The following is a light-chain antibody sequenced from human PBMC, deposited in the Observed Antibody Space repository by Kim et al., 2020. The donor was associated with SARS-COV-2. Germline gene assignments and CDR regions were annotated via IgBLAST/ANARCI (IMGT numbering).Light chain of an antibody. Sequence: QSITISYSGTSSDVGGYNYVSWHQQHPAKAPKLMIYDVSNRPSGVSNRFSGSKSGNTASLTISGLQAEDEADYYCSSYTSSSTVVFGGGTQLTVL. V-gene: IGLV2-14*03. CDR3: SSYTSSSTVV. J-gene: IGLJ2*01. CDR1: SSDVGGYNY. CDR2: DVS.